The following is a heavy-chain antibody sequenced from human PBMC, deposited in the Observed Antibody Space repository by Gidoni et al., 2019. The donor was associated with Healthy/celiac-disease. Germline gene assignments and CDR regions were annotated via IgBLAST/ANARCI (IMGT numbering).Heavy chain of an antibody. V-gene: IGHV3-21*01. D-gene: IGHD5-18*01. CDR3: ARDYRGGYSYGY. CDR2: ISSSSSYI. J-gene: IGHJ4*02. CDR1: GFTFSSYS. Sequence: EVQLVESGGGLVKPGGSLRLSCAASGFTFSSYSMNWVRQAPGKGLEWVSSISSSSSYIYYADSVKGRFTISRDNAKNSLYLQMNSLRAEDTAVYYCARDYRGGYSYGYWGQGTLVTVSS.